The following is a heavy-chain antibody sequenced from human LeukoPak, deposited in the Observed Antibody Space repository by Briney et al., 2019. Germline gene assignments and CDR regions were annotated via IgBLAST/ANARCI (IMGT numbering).Heavy chain of an antibody. CDR2: ITYDGITT. Sequence: GTSLRLSCAASGFTLSSCGMHWVRQAPGKGLEWVAVITYDGITTYFDDSVKGRFTISRDTSKSMLYLQMNSLRPEDTAVYYCAKEQSSGNYRTADFWGQGTLVTVSS. J-gene: IGHJ4*02. CDR1: GFTLSSCG. CDR3: AKEQSSGNYRTADF. D-gene: IGHD3-10*01. V-gene: IGHV3-30*18.